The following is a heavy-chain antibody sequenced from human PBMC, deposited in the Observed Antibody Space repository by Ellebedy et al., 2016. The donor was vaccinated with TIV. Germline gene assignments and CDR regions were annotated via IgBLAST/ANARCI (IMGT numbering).Heavy chain of an antibody. V-gene: IGHV1-18*04. CDR3: ARDVHIAVAGMEYYFDY. CDR1: GYTFTSYG. J-gene: IGHJ4*02. CDR2: ISAYNGNT. Sequence: ASVKVSCKASGYTFTSYGISWVRQAPGQGLEWMGWISAYNGNTNYAQKLQGRVTMTTDTSTSTAYMELRSLRSDDTAVYYCARDVHIAVAGMEYYFDYWGQGTLVTVSS. D-gene: IGHD6-19*01.